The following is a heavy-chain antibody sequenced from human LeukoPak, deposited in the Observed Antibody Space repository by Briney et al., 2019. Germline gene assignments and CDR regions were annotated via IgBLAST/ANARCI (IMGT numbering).Heavy chain of an antibody. V-gene: IGHV4-59*01. CDR1: GGSISSYY. CDR3: ARITFSTIVDY. D-gene: IGHD1-20*01. Sequence: SETLSLTCTVSGGSISSYYWSWIRQPPRKGLEWIGYIYYSGSTNYNPSLKSRVTISVDTSKNQFSLKLSSVTAADTAVYYCARITFSTIVDYWGQGTLVTVSS. CDR2: IYYSGST. J-gene: IGHJ4*02.